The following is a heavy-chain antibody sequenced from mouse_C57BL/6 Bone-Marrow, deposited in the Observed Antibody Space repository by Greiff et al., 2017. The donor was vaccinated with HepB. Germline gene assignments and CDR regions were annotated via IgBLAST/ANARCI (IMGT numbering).Heavy chain of an antibody. Sequence: VQLQQSGAELARPGASVKLSCKASGYTFTSYGISWVKQSTGQGLEWIGEIYPRSGNTYYNEKFKGKATLTADKSSSTAYMELRSLTSEDSAVYFCARRGNYRRMDYWGQGTSVTVSS. V-gene: IGHV1-81*01. D-gene: IGHD2-1*01. CDR2: IYPRSGNT. CDR3: ARRGNYRRMDY. CDR1: GYTFTSYG. J-gene: IGHJ4*01.